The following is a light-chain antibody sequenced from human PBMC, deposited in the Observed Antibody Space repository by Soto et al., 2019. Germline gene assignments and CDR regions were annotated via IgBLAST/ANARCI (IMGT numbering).Light chain of an antibody. CDR1: LNIKTN. J-gene: IGKJ4*01. Sequence: EIVLTQSPDTLSLSPGESATLSCRASLNIKTNLSWYQQKPGQVPRLLLFDASNRATGIPAWFSGSGSGTVFTLTISSLDAEVFAVYYCQQRRDWPITFGGGTKVEIK. V-gene: IGKV3-11*01. CDR2: DAS. CDR3: QQRRDWPIT.